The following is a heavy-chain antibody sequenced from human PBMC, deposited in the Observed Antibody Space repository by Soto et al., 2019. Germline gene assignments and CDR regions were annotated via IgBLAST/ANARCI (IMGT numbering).Heavy chain of an antibody. J-gene: IGHJ5*02. V-gene: IGHV4-30-4*01. Sequence: PSETLSLTCTVSGGSISSGDYYWSWIRQPPGKGLEWIGYIYYSGSTYYNPSLKSRVTISVDTSKNQFSLKLSSVTAADTAVYYCARSQRGLNWFDPWGQGTLVTVSS. D-gene: IGHD2-15*01. CDR2: IYYSGST. CDR1: GGSISSGDYY. CDR3: ARSQRGLNWFDP.